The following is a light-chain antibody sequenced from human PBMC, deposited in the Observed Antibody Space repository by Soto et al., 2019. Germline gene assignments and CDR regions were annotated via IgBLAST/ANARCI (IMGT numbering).Light chain of an antibody. CDR2: WAS. V-gene: IGKV4-1*01. J-gene: IGKJ1*01. Sequence: DIVMTQSPDSLAVSLGERATINCKSSQSVLYSSNNKNYLAWYQQKPGQPPKLLIYWASTRESGVPDRFSGSGSGTDFTLTISSLQAEDVAVYHCQQYYTIPTF. CDR3: QQYYTIPT. CDR1: QSVLYSSNNKNY.